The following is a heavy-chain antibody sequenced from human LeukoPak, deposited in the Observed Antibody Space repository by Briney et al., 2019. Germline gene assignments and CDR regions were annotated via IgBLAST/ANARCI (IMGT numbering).Heavy chain of an antibody. CDR3: ARDWNNDYFDY. D-gene: IGHD1/OR15-1a*01. CDR2: IWYDGSNK. Sequence: PGRSLRLSCAASGFTFTSYGMHWVRQAPGEGLEWVAVIWYDGSNKYYADSVKGRFTISRDNSKNTPYLQMNSLRAEDTAVYYCARDWNNDYFDYWGQGTLVTVSS. J-gene: IGHJ4*02. V-gene: IGHV3-33*01. CDR1: GFTFTSYG.